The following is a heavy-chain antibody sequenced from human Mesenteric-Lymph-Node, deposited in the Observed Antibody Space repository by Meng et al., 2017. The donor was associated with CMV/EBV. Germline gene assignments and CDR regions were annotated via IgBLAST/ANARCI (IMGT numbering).Heavy chain of an antibody. CDR1: GSSISSIHYH. D-gene: IGHD5-18*01. V-gene: IGHV4-39*01. CDR3: ARHSALLVTNFDY. CDR2: IYYSGSTH. Sequence: QLELLEPGAGLVNPSDPLPRPCNVSGSSISSIHYHWGWVRQPPGKGLEWIGYIYYSGSTHYYNTSLKTRVTISVDTSKNQFALKLSSVTAADTAVYYCARHSALLVTNFDYWGQGTLVTVSS. J-gene: IGHJ4*02.